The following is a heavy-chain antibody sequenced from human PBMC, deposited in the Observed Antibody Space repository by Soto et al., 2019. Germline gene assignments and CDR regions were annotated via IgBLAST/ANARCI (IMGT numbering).Heavy chain of an antibody. D-gene: IGHD3-3*01. Sequence: GESLKISCAVSGFTFSSHWMHWVRQAPGKGLMWVSRINSDGSTTNYADSVKGRFTISRDNAKKTLYLQMNSLRVDDTAVYYCARDSSPYYDFWSGFYTYFDYWGQGALVTVSS. V-gene: IGHV3-74*01. J-gene: IGHJ4*02. CDR1: GFTFSSHW. CDR3: ARDSSPYYDFWSGFYTYFDY. CDR2: INSDGSTT.